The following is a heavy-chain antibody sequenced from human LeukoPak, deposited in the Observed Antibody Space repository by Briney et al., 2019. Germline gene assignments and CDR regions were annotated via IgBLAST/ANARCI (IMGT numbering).Heavy chain of an antibody. Sequence: ASVKVSCKASGYTFTGYYMHWVRQAPVQGLEWMGWINPNSGGTNYAQKFQGRVTMTRDTSISTAYMELSRLRSDDTAVYYCALGYGDYVGNWFDPWGQGTLVTVSS. CDR2: INPNSGGT. V-gene: IGHV1-2*02. CDR1: GYTFTGYY. CDR3: ALGYGDYVGNWFDP. D-gene: IGHD4-17*01. J-gene: IGHJ5*02.